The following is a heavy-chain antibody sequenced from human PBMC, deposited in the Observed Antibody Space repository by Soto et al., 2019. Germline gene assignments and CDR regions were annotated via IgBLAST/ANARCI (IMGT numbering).Heavy chain of an antibody. CDR2: ISSSGSTI. CDR3: ASHSSGWSTGAFDI. V-gene: IGHV3-11*01. CDR1: GFTFSDYY. D-gene: IGHD6-19*01. J-gene: IGHJ3*02. Sequence: GGSLRLSCAASGFTFSDYYMSWIRQAPGKGLGWVSYISSSGSTIYYADSVKGRFTISRDNAKNSLYLQMNSLRAEDTAVYYCASHSSGWSTGAFDIWGQGTMVTVSS.